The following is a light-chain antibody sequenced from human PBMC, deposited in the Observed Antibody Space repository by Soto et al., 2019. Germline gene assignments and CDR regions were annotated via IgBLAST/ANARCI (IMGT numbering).Light chain of an antibody. J-gene: IGKJ4*01. V-gene: IGKV3-11*01. CDR1: QSVTRH. CDR2: DAS. Sequence: IVLTQSPATLSLSPGEGATLSCRASQSVTRHLIWYQQKPGQAPRLLIYDASIRATGIPARFSGSGFATDFTLTISSLEPEDFAVYYCQHRDSWPITFGGGTKLEIK. CDR3: QHRDSWPIT.